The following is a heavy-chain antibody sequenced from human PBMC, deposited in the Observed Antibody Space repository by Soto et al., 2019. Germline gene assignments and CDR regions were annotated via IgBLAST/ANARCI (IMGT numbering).Heavy chain of an antibody. CDR1: GFNFKKFA. CDR3: AKADGQQWLIPHLDN. D-gene: IGHD6-19*01. J-gene: IGHJ4*02. CDR2: ISCCGGSA. Sequence: PGGSLRLSCVASGFNFKKFAMAWVRQAAGEGLEWVSGISCCGGSASYADSVKGRFSIARDESKNTVSLQLNSLRVEDTAQYYCAKADGQQWLIPHLDNWGQGTLVTVSS. V-gene: IGHV3-23*01.